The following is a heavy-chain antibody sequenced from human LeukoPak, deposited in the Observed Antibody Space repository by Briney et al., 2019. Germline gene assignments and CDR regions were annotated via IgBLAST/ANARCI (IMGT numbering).Heavy chain of an antibody. J-gene: IGHJ3*02. CDR1: GGSISSGDYY. V-gene: IGHV4-30-4*01. CDR3: ARDSVPEKYCRGGSCYPGGEAFDI. CDR2: IYYSGST. D-gene: IGHD2-15*01. Sequence: SETLSLTCTVSGGSISSGDYYWSWIRQPPGKGLEWIGYIYYSGSTYYNPSLKSRVTISVDTSKNQFSLKLSSVTAADTAVYYCARDSVPEKYCRGGSCYPGGEAFDIWGQGTMVTVS.